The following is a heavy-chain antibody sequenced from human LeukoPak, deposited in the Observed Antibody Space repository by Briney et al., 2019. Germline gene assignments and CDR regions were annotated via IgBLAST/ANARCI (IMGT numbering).Heavy chain of an antibody. CDR2: MYYSGYT. CDR3: ARDPGPYCTSTSCYVDH. CDR1: GASISSYY. V-gene: IGHV4-59*01. D-gene: IGHD2-2*01. Sequence: SESLSLTCTVSGASISSYYWSWIRQPPGRGLEWLGCMYYSGYTNYNPSLKSRVTISVDTSKNQFSLKVRSVTAADSAVYYCARDPGPYCTSTSCYVDHWGKGTLVTVSS. J-gene: IGHJ4*02.